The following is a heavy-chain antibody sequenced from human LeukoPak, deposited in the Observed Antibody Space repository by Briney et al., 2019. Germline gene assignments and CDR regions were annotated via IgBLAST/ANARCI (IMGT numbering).Heavy chain of an antibody. CDR1: GFTVNNNY. CDR2: IYSGDIT. Sequence: GGSLRLSCAASGFTVNNNYMSWVRQAPGKGLEWVSVIYSGDITYYADSVKGRFTISRDNSKNTLYLQMNSLRAEDTAVYYCAREDPNANDAFDIWGQGTMVTVSS. J-gene: IGHJ3*02. CDR3: AREDPNANDAFDI. V-gene: IGHV3-53*01. D-gene: IGHD2-2*01.